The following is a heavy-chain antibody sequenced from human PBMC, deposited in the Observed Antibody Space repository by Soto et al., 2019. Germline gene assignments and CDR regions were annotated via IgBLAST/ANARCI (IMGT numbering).Heavy chain of an antibody. CDR3: AKELLRLGESLERYFDY. CDR2: ISGSGSSR. Sequence: GGSLRLSCAASGFTFSTYAMSWVRQSPGKGLEWVSAISGSGSSRYYADSAKGRFTISRDNSKNTLFLQLNSLRAEDTAVYYCAKELLRLGESLERYFDYWGQGTLVTVSS. V-gene: IGHV3-23*01. CDR1: GFTFSTYA. J-gene: IGHJ4*02. D-gene: IGHD3-10*01.